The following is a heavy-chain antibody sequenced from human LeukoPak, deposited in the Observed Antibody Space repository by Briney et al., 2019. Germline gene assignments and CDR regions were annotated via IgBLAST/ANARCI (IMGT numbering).Heavy chain of an antibody. V-gene: IGHV3-21*03. CDR2: ISSSSSYI. Sequence: GGSLSLSCAASGFTFSSYSMNWVRQAPGKGLEWVSSISSSSSYIYYADSVKGRFTISRDNAKNSLYLQMNSLKTEDTAVYYCTTVFTITPFDFDYWGQGTLVTVSS. J-gene: IGHJ4*02. CDR3: TTVFTITPFDFDY. D-gene: IGHD3-10*01. CDR1: GFTFSSYS.